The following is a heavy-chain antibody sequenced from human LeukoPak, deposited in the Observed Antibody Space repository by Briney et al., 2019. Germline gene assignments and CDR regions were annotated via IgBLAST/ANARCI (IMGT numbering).Heavy chain of an antibody. CDR3: AQDLTYIGLDN. CDR1: GFTFRNYG. CDR2: FSASGST. D-gene: IGHD2-15*01. J-gene: IGHJ4*02. Sequence: GGSLRLSCAASGFTFRNYGMNWVRQAPGKGLEWVSAFSASGSTYYADSVKGRFTVSRDNSENMLYLQMNSLRAEDTAVYYCAQDLTYIGLDNWGQGTLVTVSS. V-gene: IGHV3-23*01.